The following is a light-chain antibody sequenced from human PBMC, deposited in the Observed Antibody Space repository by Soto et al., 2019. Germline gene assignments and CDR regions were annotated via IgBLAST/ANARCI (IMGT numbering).Light chain of an antibody. CDR1: SSDVGGYNY. CDR3: SSYTSSSTPV. V-gene: IGLV2-14*01. J-gene: IGLJ1*01. Sequence: QSALTQPASVSGSPGQSITISCTGTSSDVGGYNYVSWYQQHPGKAPKLMIYDVSNRTSGVSNRFSGSKSGNTASLTISGLQAEDEADYYCSSYTSSSTPVCGTGTKLTVL. CDR2: DVS.